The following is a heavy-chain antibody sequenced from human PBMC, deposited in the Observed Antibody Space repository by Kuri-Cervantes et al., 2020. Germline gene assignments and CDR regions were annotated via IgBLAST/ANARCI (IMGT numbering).Heavy chain of an antibody. D-gene: IGHD2-2*01. J-gene: IGHJ6*02. CDR3: PKVLAPKYCSSTSCSYYYYYGMDV. V-gene: IGHV3-30*04. CDR1: GFPFSRYA. CDR2: ISYDGSNK. Sequence: GSLNISCAASGFPFSRYAMHWVRQAPGKGLEWVAVISYDGSNKYYADSVKGRFTISRDNSKNTLYLQMNSLRAEDTAVYYCPKVLAPKYCSSTSCSYYYYYGMDVWGQGTTVTVSS.